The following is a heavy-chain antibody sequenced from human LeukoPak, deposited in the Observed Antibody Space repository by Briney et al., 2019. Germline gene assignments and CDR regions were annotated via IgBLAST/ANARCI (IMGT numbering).Heavy chain of an antibody. CDR1: GYTFTGYY. V-gene: IGHV1-2*02. J-gene: IGHJ4*02. CDR2: INPNSGGT. Sequence: ASVKVSSKTSGYTFTGYYIHWVRQAPGQGLEWMGWINPNSGGTKFAQKFQGRVTMTRDTSISTTYMELSRLTSDDTAVYYCARQVDYWGQGTLVTVSS. CDR3: ARQVDY.